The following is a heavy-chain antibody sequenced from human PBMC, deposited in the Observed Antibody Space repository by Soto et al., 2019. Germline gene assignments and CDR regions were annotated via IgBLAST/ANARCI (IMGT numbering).Heavy chain of an antibody. V-gene: IGHV4-31*03. CDR3: ARGKNLGTCDYVWDSDRFGWFDP. D-gene: IGHD3-16*02. CDR1: VVSLSSGGYH. J-gene: IGHJ5*02. Sequence: QLQLQESGPGLVKPSQTLSLTCTASVVSLSSGGYHWDWIRQHPEKGLEWIGYIYYSGSTYYNPYLPSRVTIALVRSKIHFCLQLNSVIDTDTAMYYCARGKNLGTCDYVWDSDRFGWFDPLGQGILVTVSS. CDR2: IYYSGST.